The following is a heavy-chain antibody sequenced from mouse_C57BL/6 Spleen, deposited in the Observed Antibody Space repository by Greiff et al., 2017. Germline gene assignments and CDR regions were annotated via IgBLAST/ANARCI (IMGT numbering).Heavy chain of an antibody. J-gene: IGHJ1*03. CDR2: IHPNSGST. CDR1: GYTFTSYW. CDR3: ARYWYFDV. V-gene: IGHV1-64*01. Sequence: VQLQQPGAELVKPGASVKLSCKASGYTFTSYWMHWVKQRPGQGLEWIGMIHPNSGSTNYNEKFKSKATLTVDKSSSTAYMQISSLTSEDSAVYYCARYWYFDVWGTGTTVTVSS.